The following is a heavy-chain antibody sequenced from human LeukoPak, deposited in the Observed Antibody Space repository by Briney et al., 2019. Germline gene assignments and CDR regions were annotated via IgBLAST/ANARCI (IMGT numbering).Heavy chain of an antibody. V-gene: IGHV4-59*01. J-gene: IGHJ4*02. CDR3: ARYYYDSSGYHFDY. CDR2: IYYSGST. D-gene: IGHD3-22*01. CDR1: GGSISSYY. Sequence: SETLSLTCTVSGGSISSYYWSWIRQPPGKGLEWIGYIYYSGSTNYNPSLKSRVTISVDTSKNQFSLKLSSVTAADTAVYYCARYYYDSSGYHFDYWGQGTLVTVSS.